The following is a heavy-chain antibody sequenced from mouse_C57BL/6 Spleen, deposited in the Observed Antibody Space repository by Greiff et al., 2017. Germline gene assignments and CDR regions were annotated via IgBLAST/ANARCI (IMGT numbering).Heavy chain of an antibody. CDR3: TRGYDYFDY. Sequence: EVKLVESGEGLVKPGGSLKLSCAASGFTFSSYAMSWVRQTPEKRLEWVAYISSGGDYIYYADTVKGRFTISRDNARNTLYLQMSSLKSEDTTMYYCTRGYDYFDYWGQGTTLTVSS. J-gene: IGHJ2*01. CDR1: GFTFSSYA. CDR2: ISSGGDYI. V-gene: IGHV5-9-1*02. D-gene: IGHD1-2*01.